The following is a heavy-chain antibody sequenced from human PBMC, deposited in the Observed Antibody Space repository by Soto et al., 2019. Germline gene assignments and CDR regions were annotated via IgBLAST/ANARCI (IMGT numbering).Heavy chain of an antibody. CDR2: ISGSGGST. V-gene: IGHV3-23*01. CDR1: GFTFSSYA. D-gene: IGHD3-9*01. Sequence: GGSLRLSCAASGFTFSSYAMSWVRQAPGKGLEWVSAISGSGGSTYYADSVKGRFTISRDNSKNTLYLQMNSLRAEDTAVYYCAKHPYDILTGYSDFWGQGTLVTVSS. CDR3: AKHPYDILTGYSDF. J-gene: IGHJ4*02.